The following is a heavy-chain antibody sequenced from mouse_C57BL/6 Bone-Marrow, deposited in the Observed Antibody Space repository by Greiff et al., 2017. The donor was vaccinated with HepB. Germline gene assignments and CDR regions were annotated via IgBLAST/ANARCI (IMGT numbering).Heavy chain of an antibody. V-gene: IGHV10-1*01. CDR3: VRTYYYGSSFGFAY. CDR1: GFSFNTYA. Sequence: EVKVVESGGGLVQPKGSLKLSCAASGFSFNTYAMNWVRQAPGKGLEWVARIRSKSNNYATYYADSVKDRFTISRDDSESMLYLQMNNLKTEDTAMYYCVRTYYYGSSFGFAYWGQGTLVTVSA. D-gene: IGHD1-1*01. J-gene: IGHJ3*01. CDR2: IRSKSNNYAT.